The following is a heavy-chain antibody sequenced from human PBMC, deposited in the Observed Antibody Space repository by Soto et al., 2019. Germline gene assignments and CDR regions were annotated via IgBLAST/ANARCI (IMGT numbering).Heavy chain of an antibody. V-gene: IGHV1-69*13. CDR3: ARVGGVGAPPGADF. J-gene: IGHJ4*02. Sequence: ASVKVSCKASGGIFSSYAISWLRQAPGQGLEWMGAVIPILGQAYYAQNFQDRVTITADESTRTAYMDLISLRSDDTAVYFCARVGGVGAPPGADFWGQGTLVTVSS. CDR1: GGIFSSYA. CDR2: VIPILGQA. D-gene: IGHD1-26*01.